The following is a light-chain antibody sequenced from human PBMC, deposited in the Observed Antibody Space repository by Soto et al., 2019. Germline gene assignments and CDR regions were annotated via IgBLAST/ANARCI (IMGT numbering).Light chain of an antibody. V-gene: IGKV1-5*01. J-gene: IGKJ1*01. CDR1: QSISTW. CDR3: QEYHRYPCT. CDR2: HAS. Sequence: DIQMTQSPSTLSASVGDRVTITCRASQSISTWLAWYQHKPGKAPKVLIHHASTLESGRPSRFSGSGSGTEFSLTVRNLHPDDFAVYYCQEYHRYPCTFRKGNKVEVK.